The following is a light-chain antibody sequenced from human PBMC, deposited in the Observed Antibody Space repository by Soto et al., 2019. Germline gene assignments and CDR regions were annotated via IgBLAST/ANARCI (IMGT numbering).Light chain of an antibody. J-gene: IGLJ2*01. V-gene: IGLV2-14*01. CDR3: SSFGGSSTR. CDR2: DVS. CDR1: SSDIGGSNY. Sequence: QSALTQPASVSGSPGQSITISCTGTSSDIGGSNYVSWYQQHPGEAPKLMIYDVSYRPSGISNRFSGSKSGNTASLTISRLQAEDEDDYFCSSFGGSSTRFGGGTKLTVL.